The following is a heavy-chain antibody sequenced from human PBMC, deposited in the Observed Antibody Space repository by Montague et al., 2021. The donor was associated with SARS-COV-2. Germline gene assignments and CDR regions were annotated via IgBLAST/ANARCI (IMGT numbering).Heavy chain of an antibody. V-gene: IGHV4-39*07. J-gene: IGHJ4*02. Sequence: SETLSLTCAVSDDSITSSTYYWAWIRQPPGKGLEWIGSFYYTGSTYYNPSLKGRVTISVDKSKNQFFLELNFVTAADTALYYCMRAGGLDSGPPVWGQGALVIVSS. D-gene: IGHD1-26*01. CDR2: FYYTGST. CDR3: MRAGGLDSGPPV. CDR1: DDSITSSTYY.